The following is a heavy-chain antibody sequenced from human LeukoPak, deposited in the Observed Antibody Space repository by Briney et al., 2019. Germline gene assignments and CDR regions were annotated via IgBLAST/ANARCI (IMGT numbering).Heavy chain of an antibody. D-gene: IGHD6-19*01. Sequence: TGGSLRLSCAASGITLSNYDMTWVRQAPGKGLEWVSAISGSGGSTYYADSVKGRFTISRDNSKNTLYLQMNSLRAEDTAVYYCAKVKAVAVWGQGTMVTVSS. J-gene: IGHJ3*01. CDR1: GITLSNYD. CDR2: ISGSGGST. V-gene: IGHV3-23*01. CDR3: AKVKAVAV.